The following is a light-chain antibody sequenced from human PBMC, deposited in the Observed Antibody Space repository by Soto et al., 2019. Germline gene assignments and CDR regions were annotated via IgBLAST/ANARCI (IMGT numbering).Light chain of an antibody. J-gene: IGLJ2*01. CDR1: SSDVGGYNY. Sequence: QLVLTQPASVSGSPGQSITISCTGTSSDVGGYNYVSWYQHHPGKAPRLMIYDVTNRPSGVSNRFSGSKSGNTASLTISGLQAEDEADYYCSSYTSISTVVFGGGTKVTVL. CDR3: SSYTSISTVV. V-gene: IGLV2-14*03. CDR2: DVT.